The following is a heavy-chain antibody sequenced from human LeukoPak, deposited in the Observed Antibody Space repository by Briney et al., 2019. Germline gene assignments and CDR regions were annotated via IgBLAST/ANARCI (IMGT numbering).Heavy chain of an antibody. CDR1: GFTFSRDW. Sequence: GGSLRLSCAASGFTFSRDWMHWVRHAPGKGPEWVSRISDDGSITTYADSVQGRFTISRDNAKSTMFLQMNSLRAGDTAVYFCARRFYQTNVYDRHFDHWGQGILVTVSS. J-gene: IGHJ4*02. D-gene: IGHD2-8*01. V-gene: IGHV3-74*03. CDR3: ARRFYQTNVYDRHFDH. CDR2: ISDDGSIT.